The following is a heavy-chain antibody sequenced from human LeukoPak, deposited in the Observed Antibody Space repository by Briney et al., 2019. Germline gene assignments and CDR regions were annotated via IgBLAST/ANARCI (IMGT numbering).Heavy chain of an antibody. J-gene: IGHJ6*03. D-gene: IGHD3-9*01. CDR3: AKARPVLRYFDWLEFSYMDV. CDR2: IRYDGSNK. CDR1: GFTFSSYG. Sequence: GGSLRLSCAASGFTFSSYGMHWVRQAPGKGLEWVAFIRYDGSNKYYADSVKGRFTISRDNSKNTLYLQMNSLRAEDTAVYYCAKARPVLRYFDWLEFSYMDVWGKGTTVTISS. V-gene: IGHV3-30*02.